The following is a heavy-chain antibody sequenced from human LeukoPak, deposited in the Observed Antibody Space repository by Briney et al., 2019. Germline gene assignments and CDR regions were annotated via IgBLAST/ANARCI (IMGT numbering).Heavy chain of an antibody. CDR2: IYSGGST. V-gene: IGHV3-66*04. J-gene: IGHJ5*02. CDR3: ASQSFARFDP. CDR1: GFTFSSYG. D-gene: IGHD3-16*01. Sequence: GGSLRLSCAASGFTFSSYGMSWVRQAPGKGLEWVSIIYSGGSTFYADSVKGRFTISRDNSRNSLFLQMSSLRVEDTAVYYCASQSFARFDPWGQGTLVTVSS.